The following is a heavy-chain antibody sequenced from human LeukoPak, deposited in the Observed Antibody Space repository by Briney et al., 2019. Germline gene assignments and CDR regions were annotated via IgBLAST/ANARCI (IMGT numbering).Heavy chain of an antibody. V-gene: IGHV3-21*01. CDR1: GFTFSSYS. D-gene: IGHD6-13*01. J-gene: IGHJ4*02. CDR3: ARDQVAEAGTGCDY. Sequence: GGSLRLSCAASGFTFSSYSMNWVRQAPGKGLEWASSISSSNSYIYYADSVKGRFIISRDNAKNSLYLQMNSLRAEDTAVYYCARDQVAEAGTGCDYWGQGTLVTVSS. CDR2: ISSSNSYI.